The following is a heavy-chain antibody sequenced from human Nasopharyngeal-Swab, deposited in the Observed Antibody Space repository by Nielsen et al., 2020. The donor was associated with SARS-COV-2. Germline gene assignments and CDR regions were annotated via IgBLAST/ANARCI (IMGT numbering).Heavy chain of an antibody. CDR1: GGSISSYY. Sequence: SETLSLTCTVPGGSISSYYWSWIRQPPGKGLEWIGYIYYSGSTNYNPSLKSRVTISVDTSKNQFSLKLSSVTAADTAVYYCARDIGVGLLDAFDIWGQGTMVTVSS. J-gene: IGHJ3*02. CDR2: IYYSGST. D-gene: IGHD2/OR15-2a*01. V-gene: IGHV4-59*01. CDR3: ARDIGVGLLDAFDI.